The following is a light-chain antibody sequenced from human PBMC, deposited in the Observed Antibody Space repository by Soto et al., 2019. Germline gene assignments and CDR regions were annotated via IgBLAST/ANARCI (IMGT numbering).Light chain of an antibody. V-gene: IGKV3-15*01. J-gene: IGKJ5*01. CDR1: QSVRIN. CDR3: QQRSTA. CDR2: GAS. Sequence: DIVMTQSPSPRALSPGKIANLSCRASQSVRINVAWYQQKNGQAPRLLVYGASTRASGIPDRFSGSGSGTDFTLTISSLQPEDFAVYYCQQRSTASGQG.